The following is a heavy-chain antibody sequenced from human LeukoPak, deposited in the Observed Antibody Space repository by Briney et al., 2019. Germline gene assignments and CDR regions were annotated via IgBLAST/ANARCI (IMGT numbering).Heavy chain of an antibody. V-gene: IGHV3-21*06. J-gene: IGHJ4*02. Sequence: PGGSLRLSCAASGFTFSSYSINWVRQAPGKGLEWVSSISSSSSHIYYADSVKGRFTISRDNAKNSLYLQMNSLRAEDTAVYYCARDASSGFTTATTDYWGQGTLVTVSS. CDR3: ARDASSGFTTATTDY. D-gene: IGHD6-19*01. CDR1: GFTFSSYS. CDR2: ISSSSSHI.